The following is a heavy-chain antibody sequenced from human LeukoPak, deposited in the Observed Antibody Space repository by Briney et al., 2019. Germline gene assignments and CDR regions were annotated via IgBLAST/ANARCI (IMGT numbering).Heavy chain of an antibody. V-gene: IGHV5-51*01. J-gene: IGHJ5*02. Sequence: GASLKISCKGSGSRFTSYWIGWVRQMPGKGLEWMGIIYPGDSDTRYSPSFQGQVTISADKSISTAYLQWSSLKASDTAMYYCARRIAAADKDWFDPWGQGTLVTVSS. CDR1: GSRFTSYW. CDR2: IYPGDSDT. D-gene: IGHD6-13*01. CDR3: ARRIAAADKDWFDP.